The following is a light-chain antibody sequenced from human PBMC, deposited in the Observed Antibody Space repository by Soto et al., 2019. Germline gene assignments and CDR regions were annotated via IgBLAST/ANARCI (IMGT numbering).Light chain of an antibody. J-gene: IGKJ1*01. Sequence: ESVLTQSPGTLSLSPGERATLSCRASQSVRSSFLAWYQLKPGQAPRLLIYGASSRATGIPDRFSGSGSGTDFTLTISRLEPEDLAVYYCQQYDSSPWTFGQGTKVEIK. CDR3: QQYDSSPWT. CDR2: GAS. CDR1: QSVRSSF. V-gene: IGKV3-20*01.